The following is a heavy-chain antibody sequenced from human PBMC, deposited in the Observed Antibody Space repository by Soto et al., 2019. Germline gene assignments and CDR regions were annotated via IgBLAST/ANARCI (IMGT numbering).Heavy chain of an antibody. Sequence: GASVKVSCKASGGTFSSYAISWVRQAPGQGLEWMGGIIPIFGTANYAQKFQGRVTITADESTSTAYMELSSLRSEDTAVYYCAREGTIFGVVDVLTGPGRVDYFDYWGQGTLVTVSS. CDR2: IIPIFGTA. J-gene: IGHJ4*02. CDR3: AREGTIFGVVDVLTGPGRVDYFDY. CDR1: GGTFSSYA. V-gene: IGHV1-69*13. D-gene: IGHD3-3*01.